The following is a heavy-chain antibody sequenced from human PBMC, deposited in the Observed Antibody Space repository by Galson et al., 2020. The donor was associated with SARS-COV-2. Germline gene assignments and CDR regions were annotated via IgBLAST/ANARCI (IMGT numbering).Heavy chain of an antibody. D-gene: IGHD2-15*01. Sequence: SETLSLTCAVSGGSISSSNWWSWVRQPPGKGLEWIGEIYHSGSTNYNPSLKSRVTISVDKSKNQFSLKLSSVTAADTAVYYCARDGHTVVTTEEDYYYYGMDVWGQGTTVTVSS. CDR2: IYHSGST. J-gene: IGHJ6*02. CDR1: GGSISSSNW. CDR3: ARDGHTVVTTEEDYYYYGMDV. V-gene: IGHV4-4*02.